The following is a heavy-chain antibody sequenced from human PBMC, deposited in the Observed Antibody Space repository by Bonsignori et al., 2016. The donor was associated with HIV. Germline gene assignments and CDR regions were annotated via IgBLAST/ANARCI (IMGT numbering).Heavy chain of an antibody. CDR2: INWNGYTT. V-gene: IGHV3-20*01. CDR3: AKEADTGYYGYFDS. D-gene: IGHD3-9*01. Sequence: VRQAPGKGLEWVSSINWNGYTTAYADAVKGRFTISRDNARNSLYLQMNSLRPEDTGLYHCAKEADTGYYGYFDSWGPGIPGHRLL. J-gene: IGHJ4*02.